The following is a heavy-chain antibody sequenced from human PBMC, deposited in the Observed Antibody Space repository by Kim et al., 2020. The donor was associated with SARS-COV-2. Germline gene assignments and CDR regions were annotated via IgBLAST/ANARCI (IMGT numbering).Heavy chain of an antibody. Sequence: KCQGRVTMARDTSTSTVYMELSSLRSDDTAGYYCARDPGKLEPGSFDYWGQGTLVTVSS. J-gene: IGHJ4*02. CDR3: ARDPGKLEPGSFDY. V-gene: IGHV1-46*01. D-gene: IGHD1-1*01.